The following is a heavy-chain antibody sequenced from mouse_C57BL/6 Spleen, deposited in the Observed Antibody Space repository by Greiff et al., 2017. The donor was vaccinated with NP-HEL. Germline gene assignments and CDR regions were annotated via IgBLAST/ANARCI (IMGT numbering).Heavy chain of an antibody. CDR2: ISGGGGNT. Sequence: DVKLVESGGGLVKPGGSLKLSCAASGFTFSSYTMSWVRQTPEKRLEWVATISGGGGNTYYPDSVKGRFTISIDNAKNTLYLQMSSLRSEDTALYYCARRSEGAMDYWGQGTSVTVSS. J-gene: IGHJ4*01. CDR3: ARRSEGAMDY. V-gene: IGHV5-9*01. CDR1: GFTFSSYT.